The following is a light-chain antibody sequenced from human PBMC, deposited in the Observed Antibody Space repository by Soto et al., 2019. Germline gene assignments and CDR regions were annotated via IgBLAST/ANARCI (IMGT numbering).Light chain of an antibody. V-gene: IGKV3-15*01. CDR3: QQYNTWPWT. CDR2: GAS. CDR1: QSVSSN. Sequence: EIVMTQSPATLSVSPGERDTRSCMASQSVSSNLAWYQQKPGQAPRLLIYGASTRATGIPARFSGSGSGTEFTLTISSLQSEDFAVYYCQQYNTWPWTFGQGTKVDIK. J-gene: IGKJ1*01.